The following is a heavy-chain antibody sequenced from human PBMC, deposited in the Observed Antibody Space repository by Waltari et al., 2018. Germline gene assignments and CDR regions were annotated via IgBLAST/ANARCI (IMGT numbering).Heavy chain of an antibody. CDR2: IYYSGST. CDR1: GGSISSSSYY. Sequence: QLQLQESGPGLVKPSETLSLTCTVSGGSISSSSYYWGWIRQPPGKGLEWIGSIYYSGSTYDNPSLKRRVTRSVETSKNQCSLKLSAVTAADTAVYYGARDRYDYGDYEDYYYYGMDVWGQGTTVTVSS. J-gene: IGHJ6*02. D-gene: IGHD4-17*01. CDR3: ARDRYDYGDYEDYYYYGMDV. V-gene: IGHV4-39*07.